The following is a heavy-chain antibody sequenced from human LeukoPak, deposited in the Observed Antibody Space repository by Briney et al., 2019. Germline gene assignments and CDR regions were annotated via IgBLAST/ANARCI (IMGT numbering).Heavy chain of an antibody. CDR1: GGSFSGYY. CDR3: ARDRAQWLEPYYYYYGMDV. V-gene: IGHV4-34*01. D-gene: IGHD6-19*01. J-gene: IGHJ6*02. Sequence: PSETLSLTCAVYGGSFSGYYWSWIRQPPGKGLEWIGEINHSGSTNYNPSLKSRVTMSVDTSKNQFSLKLSSVTAADTAVYYCARDRAQWLEPYYYYYGMDVWGQGTTVTVSS. CDR2: INHSGST.